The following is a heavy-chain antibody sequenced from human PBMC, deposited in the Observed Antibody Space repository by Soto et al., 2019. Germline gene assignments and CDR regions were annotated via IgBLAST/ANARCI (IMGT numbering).Heavy chain of an antibody. Sequence: QVQLQASGPGLVKPSETLSLTCTVSGGSISSYYWSWIRQPPGKGLEWIGYIYFSGTTNYNPSLRSRVTISVDTSKNQFSLTLSSVTAADTAVYYCARHSYDDFDVYYLDYWGQGTLVTVSS. D-gene: IGHD4-17*01. CDR1: GGSISSYY. V-gene: IGHV4-59*08. J-gene: IGHJ4*02. CDR2: IYFSGTT. CDR3: ARHSYDDFDVYYLDY.